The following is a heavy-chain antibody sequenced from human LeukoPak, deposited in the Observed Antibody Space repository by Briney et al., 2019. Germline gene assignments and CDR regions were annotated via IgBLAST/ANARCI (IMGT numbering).Heavy chain of an antibody. J-gene: IGHJ6*02. Sequence: GRSLRLSCAASGFTFDDYAMHWVRQAPGKGLGWVSGISWNSGSIGYADSVKGRFTISRDNAKNSLYLQMNSLRAEDTALYYCAKDHISSSWYHYYGMDVWGQGTTVTVSS. CDR2: ISWNSGSI. D-gene: IGHD6-13*01. CDR1: GFTFDDYA. CDR3: AKDHISSSWYHYYGMDV. V-gene: IGHV3-9*01.